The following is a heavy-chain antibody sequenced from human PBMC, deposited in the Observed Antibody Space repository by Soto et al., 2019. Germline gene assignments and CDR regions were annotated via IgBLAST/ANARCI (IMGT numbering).Heavy chain of an antibody. D-gene: IGHD2-15*01. Sequence: EVQLVESGGGLVQSGGSLRVSCSASGFTFSSYGIHWVRQAPGKGLEYVSAISNSGGSTNYADSVKGRFTVSRDNSKNTLYLQMSGLRAEDTAVYSCAVVAGSYYFACWGQGTLVTVSS. CDR1: GFTFSSYG. J-gene: IGHJ4*02. CDR2: ISNSGGST. CDR3: AVVAGSYYFAC. V-gene: IGHV3-64D*08.